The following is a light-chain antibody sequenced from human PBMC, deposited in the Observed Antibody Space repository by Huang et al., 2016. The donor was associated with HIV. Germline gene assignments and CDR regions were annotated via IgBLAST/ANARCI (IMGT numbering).Light chain of an antibody. CDR3: QHYGTSPGT. J-gene: IGKJ1*01. V-gene: IGKV3-20*01. CDR2: GAS. CDR1: QSVSTDY. Sequence: DIVLTQSPGTLSLSPGERATLSCRASQSVSTDYLAWYQQKPGQAPRLLVHGASSRATGIPDRFSGSASGTEVTLTISRLEPEDFAVYYCQHYGTSPGTFGQGTKVEIK.